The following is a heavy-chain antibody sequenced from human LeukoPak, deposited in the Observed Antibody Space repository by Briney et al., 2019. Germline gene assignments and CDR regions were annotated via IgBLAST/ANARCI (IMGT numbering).Heavy chain of an antibody. J-gene: IGHJ6*02. CDR1: GFTFSSYS. CDR2: ISSSSSTI. V-gene: IGHV3-48*04. Sequence: PGGSLRLSCAASGFTFSSYSMNWVRQAPGKGLEWVSYISSSSSTIYYADSVKGRFTISRDNAKNSLYLQMNSLRAKDTAVYYCXXXXXXXXXXXXNYYYYGMDVWGQGTTVTVSS. CDR3: XXXXXXXXXXXXNYYYYGMDV.